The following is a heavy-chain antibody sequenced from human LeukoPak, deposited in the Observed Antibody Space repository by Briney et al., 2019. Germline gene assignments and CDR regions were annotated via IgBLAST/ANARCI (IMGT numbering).Heavy chain of an antibody. CDR2: INSDGSST. D-gene: IGHD6-19*01. J-gene: IGHJ1*01. CDR3: ARAGEQWLASAEYFQH. CDR1: GFTFSSYW. V-gene: IGHV3-74*01. Sequence: PGRSLRLSCAASGFTFSSYWMHWVRQAPGKGLVWVSRINSDGSSTSYADSVKGRFTISRDNAKNTLYLQMNSLRAEDTAVYYCARAGEQWLASAEYFQHWGQGTLVTVSS.